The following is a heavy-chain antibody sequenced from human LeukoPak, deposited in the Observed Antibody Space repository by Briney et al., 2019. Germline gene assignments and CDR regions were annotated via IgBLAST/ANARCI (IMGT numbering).Heavy chain of an antibody. CDR1: GGSISSSSYY. V-gene: IGHV4-39*07. CDR2: IYYTGST. J-gene: IGHJ4*02. Sequence: SETLSLTCTVSGGSISSSSYYWGWIRQPPGKGLEWIGSIYYTGSTYYNPSLKSRVTISVDTSKNQFSLKLSSVIAADTAVYYCARGSTPRKPAASFDYWGQGTLVTVSS. CDR3: ARGSTPRKPAASFDY. D-gene: IGHD2-2*01.